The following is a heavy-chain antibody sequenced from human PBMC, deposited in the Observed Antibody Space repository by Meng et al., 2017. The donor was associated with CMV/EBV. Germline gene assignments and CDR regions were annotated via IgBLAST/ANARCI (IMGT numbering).Heavy chain of an antibody. CDR3: ARGSSTSSGGVYYYYGMDV. Sequence: GESLKISCAASGFTVSSNYMSWVRQAPGKGLEWVSVIYSGGSTYYADSVKGRFTISRDNSKNTLYLQMNSLRAEDTAVYYCARGSSTSSGGVYYYYGMDVWGQGTTVTVSS. J-gene: IGHJ6*02. D-gene: IGHD2-2*01. CDR1: GFTVSSNY. CDR2: IYSGGST. V-gene: IGHV3-53*01.